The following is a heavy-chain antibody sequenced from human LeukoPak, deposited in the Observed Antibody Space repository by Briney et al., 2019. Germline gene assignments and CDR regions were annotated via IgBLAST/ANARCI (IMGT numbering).Heavy chain of an antibody. V-gene: IGHV4-61*02. Sequence: PSQTLSLTCTVSGGSISSGSYYWSWIRQPAGKGLEWIGRIYTSGSTNYNPSLKSRVTISVGTSKNQFSLKLSSVTAADTAVYYCAADYYDSSGYFFDYWGQGTLVTVSP. D-gene: IGHD3-22*01. CDR1: GGSISSGSYY. CDR3: AADYYDSSGYFFDY. CDR2: IYTSGST. J-gene: IGHJ4*02.